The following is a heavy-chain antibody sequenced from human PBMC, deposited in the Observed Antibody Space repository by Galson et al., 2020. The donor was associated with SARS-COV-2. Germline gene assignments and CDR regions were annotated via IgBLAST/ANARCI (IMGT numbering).Heavy chain of an antibody. CDR3: ARRGYSSGWAFDY. V-gene: IGHV4-31*03. J-gene: IGHJ4*02. Sequence: SETLSLTCTVSGGSISSGGYYWSWIRQHPGKGLEWIGYIYYSGSTYYNPSLKSRVTISVDTSKNQFSLKLSSVTAADTAVYYCARRGYSSGWAFDYWGQGTLVTVSS. CDR1: GGSISSGGYY. CDR2: IYYSGST. D-gene: IGHD6-19*01.